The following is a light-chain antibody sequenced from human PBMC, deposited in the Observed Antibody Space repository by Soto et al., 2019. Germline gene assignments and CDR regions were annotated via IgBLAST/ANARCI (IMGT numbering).Light chain of an antibody. Sequence: PGERVTLSCRASQSVSSIYLGWFQQRPGQAPRLLIYDTSNRATGIPDRFSGSGSGTDFTLTISRLEPEDFAVYYCHQYSGPPYTVGQGTKLEIK. CDR3: HQYSGPPYT. J-gene: IGKJ2*01. CDR2: DTS. CDR1: QSVSSIY. V-gene: IGKV3-20*01.